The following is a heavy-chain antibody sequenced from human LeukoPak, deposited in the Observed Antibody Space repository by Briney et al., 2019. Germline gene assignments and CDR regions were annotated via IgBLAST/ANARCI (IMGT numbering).Heavy chain of an antibody. V-gene: IGHV4-34*01. CDR3: ARDTYSGWYCSPRKTGFFDY. CDR2: INHSGST. D-gene: IGHD6-19*01. Sequence: KPSETLSLTCAVYGGSFSGYYWCWIRQPPGKGLEWIGEINHSGSTNYNPSLKSRVTISVDTSKNQFSLKLSSVTAADTAVYYCARDTYSGWYCSPRKTGFFDYWGQGTLVTVSS. CDR1: GGSFSGYY. J-gene: IGHJ4*02.